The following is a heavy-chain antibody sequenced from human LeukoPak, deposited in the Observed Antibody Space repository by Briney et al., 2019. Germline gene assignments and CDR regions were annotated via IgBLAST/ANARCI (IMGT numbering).Heavy chain of an antibody. V-gene: IGHV1-2*02. J-gene: IGHJ3*02. CDR2: INPNSGGT. D-gene: IGHD2-2*01. CDR3: ARPPPPYCSSTSCYFDAFDI. Sequence: ASVKVSCKASGYTFTGYYMHWVRQAPGQGLDWMGWINPNSGGTNYAQKFQGRVTMARDTSISTAYMELSRLRSDDTAVYYCARPPPPYCSSTSCYFDAFDIWGQGTMVTVSS. CDR1: GYTFTGYY.